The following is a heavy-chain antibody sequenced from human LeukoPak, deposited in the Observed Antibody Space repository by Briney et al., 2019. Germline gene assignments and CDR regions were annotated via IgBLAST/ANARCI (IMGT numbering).Heavy chain of an antibody. CDR2: MNPKSGNT. J-gene: IGHJ4*02. V-gene: IGHV1-8*01. CDR1: EYTFFNDD. Sequence: ASVKVSCKASEYTFFNDDINWVRQATGQGLEWMGWMNPKSGNTGYAQKFKGRVTMTRNTSIITVYMELSSLTSEDTAVYYCAREGEGIVVVPFDYWGQGTLVTVSS. CDR3: AREGEGIVVVPFDY. D-gene: IGHD2-2*01.